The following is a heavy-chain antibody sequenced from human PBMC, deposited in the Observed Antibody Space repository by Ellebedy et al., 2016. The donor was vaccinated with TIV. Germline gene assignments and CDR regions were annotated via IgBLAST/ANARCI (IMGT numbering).Heavy chain of an antibody. CDR3: ARGVLLAGRGTFDY. CDR2: IIPSSGGT. V-gene: IGHV1-2*02. CDR1: GYTFTTYY. Sequence: AASVKVSCKASGYTFTTYYIHWTRQAPGQGLEWLGWIIPSSGGTNYAPKFQGRVAMTRDTSVSTAYMELTNLRSDDTAIYYCARGVLLAGRGTFDYWGQGALVTVSS. D-gene: IGHD3-10*01. J-gene: IGHJ4*02.